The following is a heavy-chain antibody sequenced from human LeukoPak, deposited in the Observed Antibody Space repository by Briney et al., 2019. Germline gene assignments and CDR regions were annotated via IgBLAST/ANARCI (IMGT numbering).Heavy chain of an antibody. J-gene: IGHJ4*02. V-gene: IGHV3-23*01. D-gene: IGHD5-12*01. CDR2: VSGSGGST. CDR3: AKDLDIVATITGN. CDR1: GFTFSSYA. Sequence: GGSLRLSCAASGFTFSSYAMSWVRQAPGKGLEWVSGVSGSGGSTYYADSVKGRFTISRDNSKNTLYLQMNSLRAEDTAVYYCAKDLDIVATITGNWGQGTLVTVPS.